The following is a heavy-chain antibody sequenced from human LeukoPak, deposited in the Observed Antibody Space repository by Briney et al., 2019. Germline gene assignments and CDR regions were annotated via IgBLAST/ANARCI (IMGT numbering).Heavy chain of an antibody. V-gene: IGHV3-23*01. CDR2: ISHSGGST. J-gene: IGHJ4*02. CDR3: AKDFGNYISGFNY. D-gene: IGHD3-22*01. CDR1: GFSFNTYA. Sequence: GGSLRLSCAASGFSFNTYAMSWVRQTPEKGLEWVSGISHSGGSTYYAASVKGRFTISRDRSKNTVYLQMNGLRAEDTAVYYCAKDFGNYISGFNYWGQGTLVTVSS.